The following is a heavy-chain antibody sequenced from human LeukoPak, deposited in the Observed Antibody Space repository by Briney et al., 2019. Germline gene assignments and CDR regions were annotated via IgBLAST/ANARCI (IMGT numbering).Heavy chain of an antibody. CDR3: ARHRGSGSPYFDY. V-gene: IGHV4-59*08. J-gene: IGHJ4*02. D-gene: IGHD3-10*01. CDR2: IYSSGST. CDR1: GDSINNYY. Sequence: SETLSLTCTVSGDSINNYYWSWVRQSPGKGLEWIGYIYSSGSTMYNPSPKSRVTISVNTSNTQSSLKLSSVTAADTAVYYCARHRGSGSPYFDYWGQGTLVTVSS.